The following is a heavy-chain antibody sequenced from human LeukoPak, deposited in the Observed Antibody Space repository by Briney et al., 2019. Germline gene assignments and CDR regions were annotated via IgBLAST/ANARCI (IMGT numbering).Heavy chain of an antibody. J-gene: IGHJ4*01. Sequence: QPGGSLRLSCAASGFNFIDYSMNWVRQAPGKGLEWISYIGISSGNTKYADSVKGRFTISRGKARNSLYLQMNSLRVEDTAMYYCARDHRYAFDNWGHGTLVTVSS. D-gene: IGHD5-12*01. CDR1: GFNFIDYS. V-gene: IGHV3-48*01. CDR3: ARDHRYAFDN. CDR2: IGISSGNT.